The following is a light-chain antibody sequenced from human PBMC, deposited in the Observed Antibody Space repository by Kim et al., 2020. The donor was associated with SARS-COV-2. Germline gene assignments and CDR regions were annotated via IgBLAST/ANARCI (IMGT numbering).Light chain of an antibody. CDR1: QSMSGY. CDR3: KQSYSTPYT. J-gene: IGKJ2*01. CDR2: VAY. Sequence: SGSGGDTVTITGRASQSMSGYGNWYQQKPGKAPKLLIHVAYSWQSGVPTRFSGSGSGTDFTLTISSLQPEDCATYFCKQSYSTPYTFGQGTKLEI. V-gene: IGKV1-39*01.